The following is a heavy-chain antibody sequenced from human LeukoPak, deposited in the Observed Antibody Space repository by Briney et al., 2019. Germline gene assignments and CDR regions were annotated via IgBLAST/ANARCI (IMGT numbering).Heavy chain of an antibody. D-gene: IGHD3-3*01. J-gene: IGHJ4*02. CDR1: GYSFSSGFY. CDR3: ARGAEYYAIWRGYAGYSDY. CDR2: IYHRGST. V-gene: IGHV4-38-2*02. Sequence: SETLSLTCSVSGYSFSSGFYWGWIRQPPGKGLEWVGSIYHRGSTYYNPSLRSRVTISLDRSKKKFSLKLTSVTAADTAVYFCARGAEYYAIWRGYAGYSDYWGQGISVTVSS.